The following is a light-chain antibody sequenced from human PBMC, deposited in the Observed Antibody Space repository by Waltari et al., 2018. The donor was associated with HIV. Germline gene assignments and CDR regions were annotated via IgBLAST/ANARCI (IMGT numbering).Light chain of an antibody. V-gene: IGKV1-17*01. CDR1: LGIKND. CDR2: AAS. CDR3: LQHNTYPFT. Sequence: DIQMTQSPSSLSASVGDRVIITCRASLGIKNDLTWFQQKPGKAPKRLIYAASSLQSGVPSRFSGSGSGTEFTLTISRLQPEDSATYYCLQHNTYPFTFGQGTKLELK. J-gene: IGKJ2*01.